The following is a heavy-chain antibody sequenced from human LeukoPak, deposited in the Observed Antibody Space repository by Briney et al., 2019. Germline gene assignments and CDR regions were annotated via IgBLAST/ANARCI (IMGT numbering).Heavy chain of an antibody. J-gene: IGHJ5*02. D-gene: IGHD3-3*01. CDR1: GYTFTSYT. CDR2: ISAYNGNT. Sequence: GASVKVSCKASGYTFTSYTFTWVRQAPGQGLEWMGWISAYNGNTDYAQKFQGRVTMTTDTSTSTAYMELRSLTSDDTALYYCARADALRFLEWPPNWFDLWGQGTLVTVSS. CDR3: ARADALRFLEWPPNWFDL. V-gene: IGHV1-18*01.